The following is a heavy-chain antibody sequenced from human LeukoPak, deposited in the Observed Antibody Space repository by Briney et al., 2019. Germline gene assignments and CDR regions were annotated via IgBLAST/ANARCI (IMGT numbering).Heavy chain of an antibody. J-gene: IGHJ6*03. CDR3: ARAEYGYYYYYMDV. CDR2: INWNGGST. D-gene: IGHD2/OR15-2a*01. V-gene: IGHV3-20*04. CDR1: GFTFDDYG. Sequence: PGGSLRLSCAASGFTFDDYGMGWVRQAPGKGLEWVSGINWNGGSTGYADSVKGRFTISRDNAKNSLYLQMNSLRAEDTALYYCARAEYGYYYYYMDVWGKGTTVTVSS.